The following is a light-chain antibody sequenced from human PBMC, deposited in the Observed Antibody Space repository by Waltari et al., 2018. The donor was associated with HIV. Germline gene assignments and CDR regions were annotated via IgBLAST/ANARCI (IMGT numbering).Light chain of an antibody. CDR1: QDIRNS. Sequence: IQMTQSPSSLAASAGDRVPITCQASQDIRNSLNWYQQKPGKAPKLLIYGASNLETGVPPRFSGGGSGTDFLLTITSLEPEDIATYYCQQYHDFPRTFGQGTKLDI. CDR2: GAS. V-gene: IGKV1-33*01. J-gene: IGKJ2*01. CDR3: QQYHDFPRT.